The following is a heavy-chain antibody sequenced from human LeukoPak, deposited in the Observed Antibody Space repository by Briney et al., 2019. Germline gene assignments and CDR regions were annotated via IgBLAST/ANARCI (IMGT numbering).Heavy chain of an antibody. D-gene: IGHD6-19*01. CDR2: IYHTGST. J-gene: IGHJ4*02. V-gene: IGHV4-59*01. Sequence: KPSETLSLTCSVSGGSISNYYWTWIRQPPGRGLEWTGYIYHTGSTKYNPPLKSRVTISVDTSKSQFSLNLTSVTTADTAVYYCARDGGGSGWYWALDYWGQGTLVTVSS. CDR1: GGSISNYY. CDR3: ARDGGGSGWYWALDY.